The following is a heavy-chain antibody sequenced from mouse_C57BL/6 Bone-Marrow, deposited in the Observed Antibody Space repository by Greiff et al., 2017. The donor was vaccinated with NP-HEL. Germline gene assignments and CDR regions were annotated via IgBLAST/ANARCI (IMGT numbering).Heavy chain of an antibody. CDR3: ARERAYYGSSPFAY. D-gene: IGHD1-1*01. CDR2: ISDGGSYT. CDR1: GFTFSSYA. Sequence: DVQLVESGGGLVKPGGSLKLSCAASGFTFSSYAMSWVRQTPEKRLEWVATISDGGSYTYYPDNVKGRFTISRDNAKNNLYLQMSHLKSEDTAMYYCARERAYYGSSPFAYWGQGTLVTVSA. J-gene: IGHJ3*01. V-gene: IGHV5-4*01.